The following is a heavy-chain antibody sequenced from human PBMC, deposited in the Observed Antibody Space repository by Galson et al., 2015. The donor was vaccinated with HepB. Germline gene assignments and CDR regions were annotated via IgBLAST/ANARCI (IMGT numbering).Heavy chain of an antibody. CDR2: ISAYNGHT. D-gene: IGHD2-2*01. CDR3: ARGSDIVVVPAAMAY. Sequence: SVKVSCKASGYTFTSYGISWVRQAPGQGLEWMGWISAYNGHTNYAQKLQGRVTMTTDTSTSTAYMELRSLRSDDTTVYYCARGSDIVVVPAAMAYWGQGTLVTVSS. J-gene: IGHJ4*02. CDR1: GYTFTSYG. V-gene: IGHV1-18*04.